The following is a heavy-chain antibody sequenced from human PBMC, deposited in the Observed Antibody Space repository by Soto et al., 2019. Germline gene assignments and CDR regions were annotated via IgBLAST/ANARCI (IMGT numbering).Heavy chain of an antibody. CDR2: ISSSSSYI. CDR1: GFTFSSYS. Sequence: PGGSLRLSCAASGFTFSSYSMNWVRQAPGKGLEWVSSISSSSSYIYYADSVKGRFTISRDNAKNSLYLQMNSLRAEDTAVYYCARGPYYDILTYGMDVWGQGTTVTVSS. J-gene: IGHJ6*02. CDR3: ARGPYYDILTYGMDV. V-gene: IGHV3-21*01. D-gene: IGHD3-9*01.